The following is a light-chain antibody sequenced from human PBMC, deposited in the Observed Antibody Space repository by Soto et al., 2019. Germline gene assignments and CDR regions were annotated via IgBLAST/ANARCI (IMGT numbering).Light chain of an antibody. CDR3: MQALQTPPYT. V-gene: IGKV2-28*01. Sequence: VMTQSPLSLPVTPGEPASISCRSSQSLLHSNGYNFLDWYLQKPGQSPQLLIYLGSNRASGVPDRFSGSGSGTDFTLKISRVEAEDVGVYYCMQALQTPPYTFGQGTKLEIK. CDR2: LGS. J-gene: IGKJ2*01. CDR1: QSLLHSNGYNF.